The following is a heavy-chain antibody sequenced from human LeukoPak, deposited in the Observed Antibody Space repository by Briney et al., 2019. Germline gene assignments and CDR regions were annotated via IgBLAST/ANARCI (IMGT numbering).Heavy chain of an antibody. CDR3: ARGHRVSLRYYDILTGYWKWEYNWFDP. J-gene: IGHJ5*02. Sequence: PSETLSLTCTVSGGSISSSSYYWGWIRQPPGKGLEWIGSIFYSGSTNYNPSLKSRVTISVDTSKNQFSLKLSSVTAADTAVYYCARGHRVSLRYYDILTGYWKWEYNWFDPWGQGTLVTVSS. CDR1: GGSISSSSYY. D-gene: IGHD3-9*01. V-gene: IGHV4-39*07. CDR2: IFYSGST.